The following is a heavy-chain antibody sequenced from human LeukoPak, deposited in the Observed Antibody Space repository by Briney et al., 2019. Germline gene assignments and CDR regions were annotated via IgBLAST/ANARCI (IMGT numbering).Heavy chain of an antibody. CDR2: IYPADSDT. Sequence: GESLKISCKGSGYSFSCYWIAWVRQMPGKGLGWMGIIYPADSDTRYSPSFQGQVTISADKSTTTAYLQWSSLKASDTAMYYCARRFPGDYHFDSWGQGTLVTVSS. V-gene: IGHV5-51*01. CDR1: GYSFSCYW. D-gene: IGHD4-17*01. J-gene: IGHJ4*02. CDR3: ARRFPGDYHFDS.